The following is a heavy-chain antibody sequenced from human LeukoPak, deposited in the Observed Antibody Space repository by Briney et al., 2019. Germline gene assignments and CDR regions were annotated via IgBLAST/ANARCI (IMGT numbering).Heavy chain of an antibody. CDR2: ISSNGGST. Sequence: GGSLRLSCAASGFTFSSYAMHWVRQAPGKGLEYVSAISSNGGSTYYANSVKGRFTISRDNSKNTLYLQMGSLRAEDMAVYCCAREGGGSYGDAFDIWGQGTMVTVSS. V-gene: IGHV3-64*01. CDR1: GFTFSSYA. CDR3: AREGGGSYGDAFDI. D-gene: IGHD1-26*01. J-gene: IGHJ3*02.